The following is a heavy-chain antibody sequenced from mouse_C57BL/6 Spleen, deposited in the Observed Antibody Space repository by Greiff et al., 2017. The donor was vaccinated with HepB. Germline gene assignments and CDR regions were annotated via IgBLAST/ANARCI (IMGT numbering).Heavy chain of an antibody. V-gene: IGHV5-17*01. Sequence: EVQVVESGGGLVKPGGSLKLSCAASGFTFSDYGMHWVRQAPEKGLEWVAYISSGSSTIYYADTVKGRFTISRDNAKNTLFLQMTSLRSEDTAMYYCARLFITTVVATRGDYFDYWGQGTTLTVSS. D-gene: IGHD1-1*01. J-gene: IGHJ2*01. CDR3: ARLFITTVVATRGDYFDY. CDR2: ISSGSSTI. CDR1: GFTFSDYG.